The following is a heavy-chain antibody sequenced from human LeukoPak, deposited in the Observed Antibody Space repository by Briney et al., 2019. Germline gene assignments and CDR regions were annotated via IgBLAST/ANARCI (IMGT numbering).Heavy chain of an antibody. CDR2: IRSKAYGGTT. CDR3: TRVSSWKGIDY. D-gene: IGHD6-13*01. Sequence: GGSLRLSCTASGFTFGDYAMSWFRQAPGKVLEWVGFIRSKAYGGTTEYAASVKGRFTISRDDSKSIAYLQMNSLKTEDTAVYYCTRVSSWKGIDYWGQGTLVTVSS. CDR1: GFTFGDYA. J-gene: IGHJ4*02. V-gene: IGHV3-49*03.